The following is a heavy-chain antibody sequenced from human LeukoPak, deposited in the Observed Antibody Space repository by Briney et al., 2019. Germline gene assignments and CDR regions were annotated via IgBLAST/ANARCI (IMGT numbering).Heavy chain of an antibody. CDR2: IGTGGET. D-gene: IGHD4-17*01. CDR3: AKRVTVTTKYFDS. J-gene: IGHJ4*02. V-gene: IGHV3-23*01. Sequence: GGSLRLSCAASGFTFSSNGMNWVRQAPGQGLEWISVIGTGGETHYADSVRGRFTISRSNFKNTLYLQMNSLRAEDTAVYYCAKRVTVTTKYFDSWGQGTLATVSS. CDR1: GFTFSSNG.